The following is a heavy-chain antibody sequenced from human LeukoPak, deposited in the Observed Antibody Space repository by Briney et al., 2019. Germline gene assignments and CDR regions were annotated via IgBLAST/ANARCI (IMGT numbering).Heavy chain of an antibody. V-gene: IGHV3-7*03. J-gene: IGHJ4*02. CDR2: INQDGGEK. CDR3: ARENHATGDY. CDR1: GFTFSTYW. Sequence: GGSLRLSCAASGFTFSTYWMMWVRQAPGKGLEWVATINQDGGEKYYVDYLKGRFTISRDNAKNSLYLEMNSLRVEDTAVYYCARENHATGDYWGPGTLVTVSS.